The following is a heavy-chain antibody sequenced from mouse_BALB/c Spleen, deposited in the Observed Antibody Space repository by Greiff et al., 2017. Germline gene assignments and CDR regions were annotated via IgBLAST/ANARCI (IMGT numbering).Heavy chain of an antibody. Sequence: EVKLVESGGGLVKPGGSLKLSCAASGFTFSSYAMSWVRQTPEKRLEWVASISSGGSTYYPDSVKGRFTISRDNARNILYLQMSSLRSEDTAMYYCAREGYYAMDYWGQGTSVTVSS. V-gene: IGHV5-6-5*01. CDR1: GFTFSSYA. CDR3: AREGYYAMDY. J-gene: IGHJ4*01. CDR2: ISSGGST.